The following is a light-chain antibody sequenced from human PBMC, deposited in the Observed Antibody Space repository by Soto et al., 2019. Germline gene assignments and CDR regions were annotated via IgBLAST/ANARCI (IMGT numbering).Light chain of an antibody. CDR3: QQYNNWPLT. V-gene: IGKV3-15*01. Sequence: EIVMTQSPATLSVSPGERATLSCRPSQSVSKLAWYQQKPGQPPRLLIYGAYTRATGIPARFSGSGSGTEFTLTISSLQSEDFAIYYCQQYNNWPLTFGQGTKLEIK. J-gene: IGKJ2*01. CDR2: GAY. CDR1: QSVSK.